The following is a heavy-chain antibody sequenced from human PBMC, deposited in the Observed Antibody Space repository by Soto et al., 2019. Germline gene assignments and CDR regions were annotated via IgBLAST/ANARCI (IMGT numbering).Heavy chain of an antibody. D-gene: IGHD6-13*01. CDR1: GFTFDDYA. CDR2: ISWNSGSI. V-gene: IGHV3-9*01. J-gene: IGHJ3*02. Sequence: EVQLVESGGGLVQPGRSLRLSCAASGFTFDDYAMHWVRQAPGKGLEWVSGISWNSGSIGYADSVKGRFTISRDNAKISLYLQMNSLRAEDTALYYCAKARGSSWYFYKADDAFDIWGQGTMVTVSS. CDR3: AKARGSSWYFYKADDAFDI.